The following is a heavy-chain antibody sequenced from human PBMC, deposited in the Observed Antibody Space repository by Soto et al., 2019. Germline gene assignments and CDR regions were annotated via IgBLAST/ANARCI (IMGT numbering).Heavy chain of an antibody. CDR1: GFTFSSYG. V-gene: IGHV3-33*01. J-gene: IGHJ4*02. CDR3: ARDGGAARFDY. CDR2: IWYDGSNK. D-gene: IGHD3-10*01. Sequence: QVKLVESGGGVVQPGRSLRLSCAASGFTFSSYGMHWVRQAPGKGLEWVAVIWYDGSNKYYADSVKGRFTISRDNSKNTLYLQMNSLRAEDTAVYYCARDGGAARFDYWGQGTLVTVSS.